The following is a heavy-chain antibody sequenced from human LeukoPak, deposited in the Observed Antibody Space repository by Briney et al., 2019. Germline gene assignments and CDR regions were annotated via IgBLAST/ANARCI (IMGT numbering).Heavy chain of an antibody. D-gene: IGHD1-26*01. CDR1: GFSFSNYW. CDR3: ARDSYEVGATFDY. V-gene: IGHV3-74*01. J-gene: IGHJ4*02. CDR2: INIDGTTT. Sequence: PGGSLRLSCAASGFSFSNYWMHWVRQVPGKGLVWISRINIDGTTTNYADSVKGRFTVSRDNAKNTMYLQVNSLRVEDTAVYYCARDSYEVGATFDYWGQGTLVTVSS.